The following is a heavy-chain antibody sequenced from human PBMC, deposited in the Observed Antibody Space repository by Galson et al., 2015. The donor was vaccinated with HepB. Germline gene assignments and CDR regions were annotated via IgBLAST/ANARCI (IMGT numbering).Heavy chain of an antibody. CDR2: IDPSDSYT. Sequence: QSGAEVKKPGESLRISCKGSGYSFTSYWISWVRQMPGKGLEWMGRIDPSDSYTNYSPSFQGHVTISADKSISTAYLQWSSLKASDTAMYYCARSIGYCSSTSCPHYYYYYGMDVWGQGTTVTVSS. D-gene: IGHD2-2*01. J-gene: IGHJ6*02. CDR3: ARSIGYCSSTSCPHYYYYYGMDV. V-gene: IGHV5-10-1*01. CDR1: GYSFTSYW.